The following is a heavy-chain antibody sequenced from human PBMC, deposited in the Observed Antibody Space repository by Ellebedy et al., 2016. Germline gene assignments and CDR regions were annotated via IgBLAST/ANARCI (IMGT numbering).Heavy chain of an antibody. CDR1: GFTFSNAW. J-gene: IGHJ4*02. Sequence: GGSLRLSYAASGFTFSNAWMNRVRQAPGKGLEWVGRIKSKTDGGAADYAAPVKGRFTISRDDSKNTLYLQMNSLKTEDTAVYFCTTVYRYNYDSVWGQGTLVTVSS. CDR3: TTVYRYNYDSV. CDR2: IKSKTDGGAA. V-gene: IGHV3-15*01. D-gene: IGHD5-18*01.